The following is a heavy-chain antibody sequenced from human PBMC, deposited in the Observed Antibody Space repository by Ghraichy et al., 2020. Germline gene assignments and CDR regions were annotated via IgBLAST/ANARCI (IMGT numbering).Heavy chain of an antibody. D-gene: IGHD1-26*01. CDR2: IRFDGSDK. CDR3: AKDSSRERCSNDAFDL. V-gene: IGHV3-30*02. Sequence: GGSLRLSCEASNFTFSSYGMHWVRQAPGKGLEWVSFIRFDGSDKFYAASVKGRVTISRDNYKSTLYLQMNSLTFEDTALYFCAKDSSRERCSNDAFDLWGQGTMVTVSS. CDR1: NFTFSSYG. J-gene: IGHJ3*01.